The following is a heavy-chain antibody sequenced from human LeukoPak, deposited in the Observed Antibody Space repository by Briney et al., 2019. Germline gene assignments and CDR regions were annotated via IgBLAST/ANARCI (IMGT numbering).Heavy chain of an antibody. CDR2: VDHGGSGT. CDR3: VTDLG. CDR1: GFSFTSYW. Sequence: GGSLILSCAASGFSFTSYWMHWARPPPGKGLVWVSRVDHGGSGTAYADFVTGRFTISRDNAKNMVYLQMNSLRVEDTAVYYCVTDLGWGQGTLVTVSS. J-gene: IGHJ4*02. V-gene: IGHV3-74*01.